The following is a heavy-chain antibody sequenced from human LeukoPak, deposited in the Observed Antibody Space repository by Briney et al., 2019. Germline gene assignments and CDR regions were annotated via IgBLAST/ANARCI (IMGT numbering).Heavy chain of an antibody. V-gene: IGHV3-21*01. CDR1: GFTFSSYS. D-gene: IGHD3-22*01. CDR2: ISTSSSYI. J-gene: IGHJ4*02. Sequence: GGSLRLSCAASGFTFSSYSMNWVRQAPGKGLEWVSSISTSSSYIYYADSVKGRFTISRDNSKNTLYLQMNSLRAEDTAVYYCAREYYYDSSGYYSYYFDYWGQGTLVTVSS. CDR3: AREYYYDSSGYYSYYFDY.